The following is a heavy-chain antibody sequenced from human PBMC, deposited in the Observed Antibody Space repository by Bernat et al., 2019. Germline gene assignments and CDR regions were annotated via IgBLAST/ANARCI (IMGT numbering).Heavy chain of an antibody. CDR3: NTDLDVLRYFDWFLGDAFDI. CDR2: IKSKTDGGTT. J-gene: IGHJ3*02. D-gene: IGHD3-9*01. Sequence: EVQLVESGGGLVKPGGSLRLSCAASGFTFSNAWMSWVRQAPGKGLEWVGRIKSKTDGGTTDYAAPVKGRFTISRDDSKNTLYLQMNSLKTEDTAVYYCNTDLDVLRYFDWFLGDAFDIWGQGTMVTVSS. V-gene: IGHV3-15*01. CDR1: GFTFSNAW.